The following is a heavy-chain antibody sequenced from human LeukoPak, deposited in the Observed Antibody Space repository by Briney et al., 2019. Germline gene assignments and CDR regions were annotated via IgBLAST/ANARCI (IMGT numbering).Heavy chain of an antibody. J-gene: IGHJ3*02. V-gene: IGHV3-30*04. D-gene: IGHD2-2*01. CDR1: GFTFSSYA. CDR2: ISYDGSNK. CDR3: ARVLYPYAPGASDI. Sequence: GGSLRLSCAASGFTFSSYAMHWVRQAPGKGLGWVAVISYDGSNKYYADSVKGRFTISRDNSKNTLYLQMNSLRAEDTAVYYCARVLYPYAPGASDIWGQGTMVTVSS.